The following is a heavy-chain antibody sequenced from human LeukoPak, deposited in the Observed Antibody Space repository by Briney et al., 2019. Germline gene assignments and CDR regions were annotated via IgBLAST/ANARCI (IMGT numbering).Heavy chain of an antibody. CDR2: IGSTGSNT. D-gene: IGHD4-17*01. V-gene: IGHV3-23*01. CDR1: GFTFSSYA. CDR3: AKSMSTVTTSPF. Sequence: GGSLRLSCAASGFTFSSYARSWVRQAPGKGLEWVSTIGSTGSNTYYTDSVKGRFTISRDNSKNTLYLQINGLRADDTAVYYCAKSMSTVTTSPFWGQGTVDTVSS. J-gene: IGHJ4*02.